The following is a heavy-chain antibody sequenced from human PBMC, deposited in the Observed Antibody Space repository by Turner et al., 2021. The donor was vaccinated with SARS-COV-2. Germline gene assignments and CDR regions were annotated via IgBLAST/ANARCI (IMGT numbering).Heavy chain of an antibody. V-gene: IGHV3-21*01. CDR2: ISSSSTYI. Sequence: EVQLVESGGGLVKPGGSLRLSCAASGFTFSTYSINWVRQAPGKGLEWVSSISSSSTYIYYADSVKGRFTISRDNAKNSLYLQMNSLRAEDTAVYYCARYRRDYDFWSGAYGMGGMDVWGQGTTVTVSS. CDR3: ARYRRDYDFWSGAYGMGGMDV. CDR1: GFTFSTYS. J-gene: IGHJ6*02. D-gene: IGHD3-3*01.